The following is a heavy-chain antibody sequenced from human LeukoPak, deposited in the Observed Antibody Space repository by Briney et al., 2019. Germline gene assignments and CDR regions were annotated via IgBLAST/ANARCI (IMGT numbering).Heavy chain of an antibody. CDR3: AKDRSGNDYSPSDY. D-gene: IGHD4-11*01. CDR1: GFIFGGYA. V-gene: IGHV3-23*01. Sequence: GGSLRLSCTASGFIFGGYAMSWVRQAPGKELEWGSAISGSGGSTYYADSVKGRFTISRDNSKNTLYLQMNSLRAEDTAVYYCAKDRSGNDYSPSDYWGQGTLVTVSS. J-gene: IGHJ4*02. CDR2: ISGSGGST.